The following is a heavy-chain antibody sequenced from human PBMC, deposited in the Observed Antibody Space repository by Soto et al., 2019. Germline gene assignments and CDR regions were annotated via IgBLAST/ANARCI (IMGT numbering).Heavy chain of an antibody. CDR2: ISAYNGNT. Sequence: QVQLVQSGAEVKKPGASVKVSCVASGYSFSSYGISWVRQAPGQGLEWVGWISAYNGNTNYAQRVQGRVTMTTDISTTTAYRELRSLRSDDTAVYYCARGGTYNGYDDAAEDNWGQGTLVTVSS. CDR3: ARGGTYNGYDDAAEDN. V-gene: IGHV1-18*01. CDR1: GYSFSSYG. D-gene: IGHD5-12*01. J-gene: IGHJ4*02.